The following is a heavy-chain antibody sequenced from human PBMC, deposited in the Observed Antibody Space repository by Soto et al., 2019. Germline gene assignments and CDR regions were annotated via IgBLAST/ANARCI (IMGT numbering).Heavy chain of an antibody. D-gene: IGHD5-12*01. J-gene: IGHJ4*02. CDR3: VEAGFMYSGYDSNY. CDR2: ISGSGGST. Sequence: GGSLRLSCAASGFTFSSYAMSWVRQAPGKGLEWVSAISGSGGSTYYADSVKGRFTISRDNSKNTLYLQMNSLRAEDTAVYYCVEAGFMYSGYDSNYWGQGTLVTVSS. V-gene: IGHV3-23*01. CDR1: GFTFSSYA.